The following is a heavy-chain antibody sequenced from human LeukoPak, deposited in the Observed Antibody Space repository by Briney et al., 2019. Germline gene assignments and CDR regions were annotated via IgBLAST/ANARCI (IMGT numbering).Heavy chain of an antibody. J-gene: IGHJ3*01. Sequence: ASVKVSCKASGDSINRYAVSWVRQAPGQGLEWMGGITPIFGPANYGQKFQGRVTITADKSTNTAYMELSSLRSEDTAVYFCARAYSPYDDASAFWGQGTMVTVS. D-gene: IGHD1-26*01. CDR2: ITPIFGPA. CDR3: ARAYSPYDDASAF. V-gene: IGHV1-69*06. CDR1: GDSINRYA.